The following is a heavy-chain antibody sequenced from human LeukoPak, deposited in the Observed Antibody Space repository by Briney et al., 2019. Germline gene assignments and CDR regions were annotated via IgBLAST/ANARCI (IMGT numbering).Heavy chain of an antibody. V-gene: IGHV3-30*03. CDR1: GFTFSSYG. D-gene: IGHD3-10*01. CDR2: ISYDGSNK. CDR3: WWFGEHFDY. J-gene: IGHJ4*02. Sequence: GGSLRLSCAASGFTFSSYGMHWVRQAPGKGLEWVAVISYDGSNKYHADSVKGRFTISRDNSKNTLYLQMHSLRAEDTAVYYCWWFGEHFDYWGQGTLVTVPS.